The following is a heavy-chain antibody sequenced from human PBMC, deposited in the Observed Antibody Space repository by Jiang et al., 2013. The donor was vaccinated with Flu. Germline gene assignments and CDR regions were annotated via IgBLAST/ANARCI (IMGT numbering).Heavy chain of an antibody. CDR3: ARDYRQLAKVDY. V-gene: IGHV3-11*01. D-gene: IGHD6-13*01. J-gene: IGHJ4*02. CDR2: ISSSGSTI. CDR1: GFTFSDYY. Sequence: RLSCAASGFTFSDYYMSWIRQAPGKGLEWVSYISSSGSTIYYADSVKGRFTISRDNAKNSLYLQMNSLRAEDTAVYYCARDYRQLAKVDYWGQGTLVTVSS.